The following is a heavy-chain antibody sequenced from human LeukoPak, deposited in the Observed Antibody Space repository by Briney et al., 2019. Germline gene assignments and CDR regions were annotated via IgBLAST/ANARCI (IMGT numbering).Heavy chain of an antibody. CDR2: ISDSSNYI. D-gene: IGHD6-13*01. CDR1: GFTFSSYS. Sequence: PGRSLRLSCAASGFTFSSYSMNWVRQAPGKGLEWVSSISDSSNYIYYADSVKGRFTISRDNAKNSLYLQMNSLRAEDTAVYYCARDYLNSWYVVIDYWGQGTLVTVSS. V-gene: IGHV3-21*01. J-gene: IGHJ4*02. CDR3: ARDYLNSWYVVIDY.